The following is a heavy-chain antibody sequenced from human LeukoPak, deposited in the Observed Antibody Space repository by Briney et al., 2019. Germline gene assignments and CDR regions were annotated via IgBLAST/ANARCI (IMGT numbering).Heavy chain of an antibody. CDR1: GFTFSSYG. CDR2: IRYDGSNK. Sequence: PGGSLRLSCVASGFTFSSYGMHWVRQAPGKGLEWVAFIRYDGSNKYYADSEKGRFTISRDNSKNTLYLQMNSLRAEDTAVYYCPKDLYQQQLVPNWFDPWGQGTLVTVSS. CDR3: PKDLYQQQLVPNWFDP. V-gene: IGHV3-30*02. D-gene: IGHD6-13*01. J-gene: IGHJ5*02.